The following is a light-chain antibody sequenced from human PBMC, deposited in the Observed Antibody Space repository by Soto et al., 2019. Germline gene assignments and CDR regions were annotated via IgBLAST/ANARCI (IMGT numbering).Light chain of an antibody. CDR2: DVS. Sequence: QSVLTQPASVSGSPGQSITFSCTGTSNDIGGYNYVSWYQQYPGKAPKLMIFDVSNRPSGVSYRFSGSKSGNTASLTISGLQAEDEADYYFSSYTSSSTLLFGGGTKLTVL. CDR3: SSYTSSSTLL. CDR1: SNDIGGYNY. J-gene: IGLJ2*01. V-gene: IGLV2-14*01.